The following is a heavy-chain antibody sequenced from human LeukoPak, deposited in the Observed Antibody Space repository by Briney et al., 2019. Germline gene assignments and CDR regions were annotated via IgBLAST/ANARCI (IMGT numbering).Heavy chain of an antibody. CDR1: GFSISSGYY. D-gene: IGHD2/OR15-2a*01. Sequence: PSETLPLTCTVSGFSISSGYYWGWIRPPPGTGLEWIGSIYHSGSTYYNPSLKSRFTISVDTSKNQFHLQLSSVTAEDTAVYYCAREVRPSSPPDYWGQGTLVTVSS. J-gene: IGHJ4*02. CDR2: IYHSGST. V-gene: IGHV4-38-2*02. CDR3: AREVRPSSPPDY.